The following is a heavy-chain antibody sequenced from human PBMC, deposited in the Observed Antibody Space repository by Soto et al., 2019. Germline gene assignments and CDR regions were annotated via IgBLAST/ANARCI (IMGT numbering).Heavy chain of an antibody. CDR1: GFTFSDYY. J-gene: IGHJ5*02. CDR3: ARDLYSSSWYRNWFDP. Sequence: PGGSLRLSCAASGFTFSDYYMSWIRQAPGKGLEWVSYISSSSSYTNYADSVKGRFTISRDNAKNSLYLQMNSLRDEDTAVYYCARDLYSSSWYRNWFDPWGQGTLVPVSS. V-gene: IGHV3-11*06. CDR2: ISSSSSYT. D-gene: IGHD6-13*01.